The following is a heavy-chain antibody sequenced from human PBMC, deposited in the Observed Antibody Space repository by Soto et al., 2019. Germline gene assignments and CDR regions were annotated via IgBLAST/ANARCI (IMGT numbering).Heavy chain of an antibody. CDR3: AASIFYYGMDV. J-gene: IGHJ6*02. V-gene: IGHV5-51*01. CDR1: GYTFTNYW. Sequence: LGESLKISCKGSGYTFTNYWIGWVRQMPGKGPEWMGIIYPGDSDTKYNPSCQGQVTISADKSITTTYLQWSSLKASDTAIYYCAASIFYYGMDVWGQGTTVTVSS. CDR2: IYPGDSDT.